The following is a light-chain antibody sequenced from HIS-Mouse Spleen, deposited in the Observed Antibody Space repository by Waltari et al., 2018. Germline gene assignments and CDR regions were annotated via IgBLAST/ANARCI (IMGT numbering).Light chain of an antibody. CDR2: WAS. CDR1: QSVLYSSNNKNY. J-gene: IGKJ1*01. Sequence: IVMTQSPDSLAVALGERATINCKSCQSVLYSSNNKNYVAWYHQKPGQPPKLLIYWASTRESGVPDRFSGSGSGTDFTLAISSLQAEDVAVYYCQQYYSTPWTFGQGTKVEIK. V-gene: IGKV4-1*01. CDR3: QQYYSTPWT.